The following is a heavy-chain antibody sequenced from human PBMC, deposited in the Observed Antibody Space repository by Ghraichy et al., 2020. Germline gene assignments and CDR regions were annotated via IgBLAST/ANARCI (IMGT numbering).Heavy chain of an antibody. CDR1: GFSFTDYW. J-gene: IGHJ5*02. Sequence: GGSLRLSCAASGFSFTDYWMIWVRQAPGKGLECVANIKHDGSATNYVDSVKGRFTISRDNAQNSVFLQMNSLGAEDTAVYYCVRVGHCSGSGCQGRDWFDPWGQGPLVTVSS. D-gene: IGHD6-19*01. CDR3: VRVGHCSGSGCQGRDWFDP. V-gene: IGHV3-7*01. CDR2: IKHDGSAT.